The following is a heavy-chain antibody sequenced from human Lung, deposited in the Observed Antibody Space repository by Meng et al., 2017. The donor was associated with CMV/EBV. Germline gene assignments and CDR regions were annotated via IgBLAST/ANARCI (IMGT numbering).Heavy chain of an antibody. CDR2: IDSDGRDI. CDR1: GFSLRRYW. CDR3: ARGVAESLGWEMGY. D-gene: IGHD1-26*01. V-gene: IGHV3-74*03. J-gene: IGHJ4*02. Sequence: VEWVGSGGGLVSPGGSLRLPCAVSGFSLRRYWMHWVRQAPGKGLEWVSRIDSDGRDITYADSVRGRFTISRDDAKNTLYLQMNSLRVEDTAVYYCARGVAESLGWEMGYWGQGTLVTVSS.